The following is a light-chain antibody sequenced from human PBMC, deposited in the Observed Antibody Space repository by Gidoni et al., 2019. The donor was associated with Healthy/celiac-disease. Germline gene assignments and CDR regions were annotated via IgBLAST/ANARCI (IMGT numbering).Light chain of an antibody. Sequence: SSVLTQPPSVSVAPGKTARITCGGNNSGSKSVHWYQQKPGQAPVLVIYYDSDRPSGIPERFSGSNSGNTATLTISRVEAGDEADYYCQVWDSSSDHVVFGGGTKLTVL. CDR3: QVWDSSSDHVV. CDR2: YDS. J-gene: IGLJ2*01. CDR1: NSGSKS. V-gene: IGLV3-21*04.